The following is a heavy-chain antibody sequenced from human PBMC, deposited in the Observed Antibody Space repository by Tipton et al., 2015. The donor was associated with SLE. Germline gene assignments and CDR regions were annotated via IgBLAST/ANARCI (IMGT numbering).Heavy chain of an antibody. D-gene: IGHD3-10*01. Sequence: SLRLSCAASGFTFSSYWMSWVRQAPGMGLVWVSHINSDGSSTVYADAVKGRFTISRDHAKNTLYLQMNSLRPEDTAAYYCAKEAPGGALDYWGQGILVTVSS. CDR1: GFTFSSYW. CDR2: INSDGSST. J-gene: IGHJ4*02. CDR3: AKEAPGGALDY. V-gene: IGHV3-74*01.